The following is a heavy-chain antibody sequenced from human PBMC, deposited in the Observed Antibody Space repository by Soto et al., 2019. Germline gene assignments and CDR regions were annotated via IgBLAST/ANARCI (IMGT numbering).Heavy chain of an antibody. CDR1: GFTFSSYW. Sequence: EVQLVESGVGLVQPGGSLRLSCAASGFTFSSYWMSWVRQAPGKGLEWVANIKQDGSEKYYVDSVKGRFTISRDNAKNSLYLQMNSLRAEDTAVYYCARYDNGDYDFWSGYYRSYWYFDLWGRGTLVTVSS. J-gene: IGHJ2*01. CDR2: IKQDGSEK. D-gene: IGHD3-3*01. CDR3: ARYDNGDYDFWSGYYRSYWYFDL. V-gene: IGHV3-7*05.